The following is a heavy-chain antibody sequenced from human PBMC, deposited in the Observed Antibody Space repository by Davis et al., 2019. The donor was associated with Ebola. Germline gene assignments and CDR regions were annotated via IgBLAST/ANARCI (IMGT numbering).Heavy chain of an antibody. CDR3: ARVLNFVMLGNYFDY. CDR1: GYTFTDHY. J-gene: IGHJ4*02. D-gene: IGHD2-8*01. Sequence: ASVKVSCKASGYTFTDHYMYWVRQAPGQGLEWMGWINPNSGDSSFAQKFQGRVTMTRDTFISTAYMELSRLRSDDTAVYYCARVLNFVMLGNYFDYWGQGTLVTVSS. V-gene: IGHV1-2*02. CDR2: INPNSGDS.